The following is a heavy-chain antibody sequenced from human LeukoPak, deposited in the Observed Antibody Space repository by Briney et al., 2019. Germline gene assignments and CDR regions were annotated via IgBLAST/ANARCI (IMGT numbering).Heavy chain of an antibody. CDR2: INPNSGAT. CDR1: GYTFTGYY. CDR3: SLYSLGMGSRFFDY. J-gene: IGHJ4*02. D-gene: IGHD2-15*01. V-gene: IGHV1-2*02. Sequence: GASVKVSCKASGYTFTGYYLHWVRQAPGQGLEWMGWINPNSGATDYAQKFQGRVTMTRDTSISTAYMELSRLRSDDTAVYYCSLYSLGMGSRFFDYWGQGTLVTVSS.